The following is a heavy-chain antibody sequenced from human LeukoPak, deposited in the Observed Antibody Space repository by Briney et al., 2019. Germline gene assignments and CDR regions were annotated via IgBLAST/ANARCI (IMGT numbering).Heavy chain of an antibody. CDR2: IWYDGSNK. V-gene: IGHV3-33*01. CDR3: ARFPRDPWRFDY. Sequence: GGSLRLSCAASGFTFSSYGMHWVRQAPGKGLEWVAVIWYDGSNKYYADSVKGRFTISRDNSKNTLYLQMNSLRGEDTAVYYCARFPRDPWRFDYWGQGTLVSVSS. CDR1: GFTFSSYG. J-gene: IGHJ4*02. D-gene: IGHD5-12*01.